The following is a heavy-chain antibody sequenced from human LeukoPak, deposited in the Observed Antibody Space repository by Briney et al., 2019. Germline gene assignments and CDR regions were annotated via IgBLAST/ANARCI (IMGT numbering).Heavy chain of an antibody. CDR3: AREGGSGYCDY. CDR1: GGSISSYY. J-gene: IGHJ4*02. CDR2: IYYSGST. V-gene: IGHV4-59*01. D-gene: IGHD3-3*01. Sequence: SETLSLTCTVSGGSISSYYWSWIRQPPGKGLEWIGYIYYSGSTNYNPSLKSRVAISVDTSKNQFSLKLSSVTAADTAVYYCAREGGSGYCDYWGQGTLVTVSS.